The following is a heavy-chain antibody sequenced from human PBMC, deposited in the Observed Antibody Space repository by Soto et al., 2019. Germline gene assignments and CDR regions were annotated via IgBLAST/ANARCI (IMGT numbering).Heavy chain of an antibody. J-gene: IGHJ4*02. CDR3: AKDKRKKGELLDY. CDR1: GFTFDDYA. V-gene: IGHV3-9*01. D-gene: IGHD1-26*01. CDR2: ISWNSGSI. Sequence: DVQLVESGGGLVQPGRSLRLSCAASGFTFDDYAMHWVRQAPGKGLEWVSGISWNSGSIGYADSVKGRFTISRDNAKNSLYLQMNSLRAEDTALYYCAKDKRKKGELLDYWGQGTLVTVSS.